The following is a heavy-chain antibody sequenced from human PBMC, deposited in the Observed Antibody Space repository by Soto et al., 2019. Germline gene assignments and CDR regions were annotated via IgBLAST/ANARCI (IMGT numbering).Heavy chain of an antibody. V-gene: IGHV3-23*01. CDR1: GFTFSNYS. J-gene: IGHJ6*02. D-gene: IGHD6-6*01. Sequence: GGSLRLSCAASGFTFSNYSMSWVRQAPGKGLEWVSGMNSGGRTYYADSVKGRLTISRDTSKNTLYLQMNSLGADDTAVFYCAKALRYSSSRDYFYYGMDVWGQGTTVTVSS. CDR3: AKALRYSSSRDYFYYGMDV. CDR2: MNSGGRT.